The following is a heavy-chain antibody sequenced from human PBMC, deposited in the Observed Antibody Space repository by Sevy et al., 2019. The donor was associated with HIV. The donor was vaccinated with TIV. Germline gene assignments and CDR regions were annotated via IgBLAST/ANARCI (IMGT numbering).Heavy chain of an antibody. CDR2: ISSSASTI. CDR3: VGGGRGPYGSSWLWGDY. D-gene: IGHD6-13*01. CDR1: GFIFSDFY. Sequence: GGSLRLSCATSGFIFSDFYMNWIRQAPGKGLEWVSYISSSASTIYYADSMKGRFTISRDNAKNAHYLQMNSLRADDTAHYYCVGGGRGPYGSSWLWGDYWGQGALVTVSS. J-gene: IGHJ4*02. V-gene: IGHV3-11*01.